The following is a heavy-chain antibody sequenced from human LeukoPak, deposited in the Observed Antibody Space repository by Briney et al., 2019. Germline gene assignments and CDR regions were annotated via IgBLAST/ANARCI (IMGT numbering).Heavy chain of an antibody. CDR3: ATRARYYWYFQH. D-gene: IGHD3-10*01. CDR1: GYTLTELS. Sequence: ASVKVSCKVSGYTLTELSMHWVRQAPGKGLEGMGGFDPEDGETIYAQKFQGRVTMTEDTSTDTAYMELSSLRSEDTAVYYCATRARYYWYFQHWGQGTLVTVSS. CDR2: FDPEDGET. J-gene: IGHJ1*01. V-gene: IGHV1-24*01.